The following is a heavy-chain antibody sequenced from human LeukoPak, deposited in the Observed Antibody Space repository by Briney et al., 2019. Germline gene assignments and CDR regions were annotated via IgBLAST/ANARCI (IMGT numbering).Heavy chain of an antibody. CDR1: GFTFSSYG. CDR3: ANSYSESSSWYDRAFDI. Sequence: GGSLRLSCAASGFTFSSYGMNWVRQAPGKGLEWVAVISYDGSNKYYADSVKDRFTISRDNSKNTLYLQMNSLRAEDTAVYYCANSYSESSSWYDRAFDIWGQGTMVTVSS. V-gene: IGHV3-30*18. D-gene: IGHD6-13*01. J-gene: IGHJ3*02. CDR2: ISYDGSNK.